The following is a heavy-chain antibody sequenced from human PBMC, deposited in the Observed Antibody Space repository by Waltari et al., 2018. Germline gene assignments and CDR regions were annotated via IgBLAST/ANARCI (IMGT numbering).Heavy chain of an antibody. CDR1: GFTFSDFS. CDR3: ARGYRKAFDI. CDR2: IYSTGSTK. D-gene: IGHD5-12*01. V-gene: IGHV3-48*04. Sequence: EVQLAESGGGLVQPGGSLRLSCAASGFTFSDFSMNWVRQAPGKGLECVSYIYSTGSTKYYADSVKGRFTISRDNAQNSLSLQMNSLRADDTAIYYCARGYRKAFDIWGQGTMVTVSS. J-gene: IGHJ3*02.